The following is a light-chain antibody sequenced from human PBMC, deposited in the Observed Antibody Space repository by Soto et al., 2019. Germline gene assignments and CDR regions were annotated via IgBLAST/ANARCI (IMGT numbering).Light chain of an antibody. J-gene: IGLJ1*01. CDR2: DVS. CDR1: SSDVGGYNY. Sequence: QSALTQPASVSGSPGQSITISCTGISSDVGGYNYVSWYQQHPGKAPKLMIYDVSNRPSGVSNRFSGCKSGNTASLTISGLQAEDEADYHCSSYTSSSPHVFGTGSKVTVL. CDR3: SSYTSSSPHV. V-gene: IGLV2-14*01.